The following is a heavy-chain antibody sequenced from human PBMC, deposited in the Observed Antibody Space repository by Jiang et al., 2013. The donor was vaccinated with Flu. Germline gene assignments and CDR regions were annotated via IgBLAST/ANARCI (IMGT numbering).Heavy chain of an antibody. Sequence: KPSGTLSLTCAVSGGSISSSNWWSWVRQPPGRGWSGLGKSIIVGAPTTTRPSKSRVTISVDKSKNQFSLKLSSVTAADTAVYYCARGVGYCSSTSCQTDYWGQGTLVTVSS. V-gene: IGHV4-4*02. J-gene: IGHJ4*02. CDR2: SIIVGAP. CDR1: GGSISSSNW. D-gene: IGHD2-2*01. CDR3: ARGVGYCSSTSCQTDY.